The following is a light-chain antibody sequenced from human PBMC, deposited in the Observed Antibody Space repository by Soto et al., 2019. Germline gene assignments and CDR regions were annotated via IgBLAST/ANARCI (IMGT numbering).Light chain of an antibody. CDR3: QHRSEWPVS. Sequence: PGERATLSCRASQTVSSSLAWYQQKPGQAPRLLIYDASNRATGIPARFSGSGSGTDFTLTISTLEPEDFAVYYCQHRSEWPVSFGQGTRLEIK. V-gene: IGKV3-11*01. CDR2: DAS. J-gene: IGKJ5*01. CDR1: QTVSSS.